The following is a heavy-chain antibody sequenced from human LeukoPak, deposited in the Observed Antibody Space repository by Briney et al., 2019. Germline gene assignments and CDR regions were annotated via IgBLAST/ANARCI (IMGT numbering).Heavy chain of an antibody. V-gene: IGHV4-38-2*01. J-gene: IGHJ5*02. D-gene: IGHD3-10*01. CDR1: GYSISSGYY. Sequence: SETLSLTCAVSGYSISSGYYWGWIRQPPGKGLEWIGSIYHSGSTYYNPSLKSRVTISVDTSKNQFSLKLSSVTAADTAVYYCARGRYYGSGSPKSNWFDPWGQGTLSPSPQ. CDR3: ARGRYYGSGSPKSNWFDP. CDR2: IYHSGST.